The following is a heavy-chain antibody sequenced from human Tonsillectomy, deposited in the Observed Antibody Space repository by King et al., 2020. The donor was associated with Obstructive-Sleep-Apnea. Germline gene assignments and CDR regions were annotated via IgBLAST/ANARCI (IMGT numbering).Heavy chain of an antibody. D-gene: IGHD2-2*01. CDR3: AKDHLVVTAAGGVFDI. CDR2: TSGSGGSR. J-gene: IGHJ3*02. Sequence: VQLVESGGGLVQPGGSLRLFCAASGFTFSSYAMSWVRQAPGKGLEWVSATSGSGGSRDYADSVKGRFTISRDNSKNTLYLQMNSLRAEDTAVYHCAKDHLVVTAAGGVFDIWGQGTMVTVSS. V-gene: IGHV3-23*04. CDR1: GFTFSSYA.